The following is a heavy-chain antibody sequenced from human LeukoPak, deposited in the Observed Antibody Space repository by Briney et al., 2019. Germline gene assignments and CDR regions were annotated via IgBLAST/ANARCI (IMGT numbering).Heavy chain of an antibody. Sequence: PSETLSLTCTVSGGSITSGSYYWSWIRQPAGKGLEWIGRIYTSGSTNYNPSLKSRVTISVDTSKNQFSLKLSSVTAADTAVYYCASLRFLAYFDYWGQGTLVTVSS. CDR1: GGSITSGSYY. CDR2: IYTSGST. J-gene: IGHJ4*02. V-gene: IGHV4-61*02. D-gene: IGHD3-3*01. CDR3: ASLRFLAYFDY.